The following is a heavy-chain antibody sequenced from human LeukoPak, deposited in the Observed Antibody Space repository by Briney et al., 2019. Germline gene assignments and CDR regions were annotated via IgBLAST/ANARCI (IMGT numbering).Heavy chain of an antibody. CDR1: SGSINNYY. V-gene: IGHV4-59*01. Sequence: SETLSLTCNVSSGSINNYYWSWIRQTPGKGLEWIGYILSSGSTNYNPSVQSRVTISVDTSKNQFSLKLSSVTAADTAVYYCARTNQISETAFDIWGQGTMVIVSS. CDR3: ARTNQISETAFDI. CDR2: ILSSGST. J-gene: IGHJ3*02. D-gene: IGHD1-14*01.